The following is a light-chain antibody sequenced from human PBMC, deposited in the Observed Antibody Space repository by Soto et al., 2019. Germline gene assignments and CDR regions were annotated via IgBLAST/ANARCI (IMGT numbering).Light chain of an antibody. CDR3: QQLNSYPHT. J-gene: IGKJ4*01. CDR1: QGISSY. Sequence: DIQLTQSPSFLSASVGDRVTITCRASQGISSYLAWYQQKPGKAPKLLIYAASTLQSGVPSRFSGSGSGTEFTLTISSLQPEDFATYYCQQLNSYPHTFGGGTKVVIK. CDR2: AAS. V-gene: IGKV1-9*01.